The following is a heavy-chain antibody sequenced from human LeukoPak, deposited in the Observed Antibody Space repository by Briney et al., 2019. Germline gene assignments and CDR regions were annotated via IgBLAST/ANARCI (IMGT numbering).Heavy chain of an antibody. V-gene: IGHV1-18*01. CDR3: ARERGDHGDYGINWFDP. Sequence: ASVKVSCKASGYTFTSYGISWVRQAPGQGLEWMGWISAYNGNTNYAQKLQGRVTMTTDTSTSTAYMELRSLRSDDTAVYYCARERGDHGDYGINWFDPWGQGTLVTVSS. CDR2: ISAYNGNT. CDR1: GYTFTSYG. D-gene: IGHD4-17*01. J-gene: IGHJ5*02.